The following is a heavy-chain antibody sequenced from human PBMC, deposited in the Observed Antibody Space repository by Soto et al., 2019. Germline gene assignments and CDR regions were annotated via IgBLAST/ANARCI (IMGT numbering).Heavy chain of an antibody. V-gene: IGHV6-1*01. J-gene: IGHJ4*01. CDR3: ARGEQYSGRIFDY. CDR2: TYYRSKWYY. Sequence: QVQLQQSGPGLVKPSQTLLLTCDISGDSVSSNTAGWNWVRQSPSRGLEWLGRTYYRSKWYYDYARSVRSRITINPDTPKNQYSLQLNSVTPEDTAVYYCARGEQYSGRIFDYWGQGTLVTVSS. D-gene: IGHD1-26*01. CDR1: GDSVSSNTAG.